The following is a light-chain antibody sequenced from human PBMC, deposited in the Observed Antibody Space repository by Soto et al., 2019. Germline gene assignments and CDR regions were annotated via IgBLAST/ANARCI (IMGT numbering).Light chain of an antibody. J-gene: IGKJ1*01. Sequence: IQMTQSPSSLSASVGDRVTITCRASQSITTYLNWYQQTLGEAPKLLIYAASRLQIGVPSRFRGSGSGTDFTLTISSLQPEDFATYYCQQAYGAPPTFGQGTKVDIK. CDR1: QSITTY. CDR2: AAS. CDR3: QQAYGAPPT. V-gene: IGKV1-39*01.